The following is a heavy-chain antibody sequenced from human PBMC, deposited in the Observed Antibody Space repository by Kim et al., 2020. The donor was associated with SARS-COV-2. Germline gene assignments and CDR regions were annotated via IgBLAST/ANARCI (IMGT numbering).Heavy chain of an antibody. CDR3: ARSKHITMVRGVIIRVPWFDP. CDR2: INHSGST. D-gene: IGHD3-10*01. J-gene: IGHJ5*02. Sequence: SETLSLTCAVYGGSFSGYYWSWIRQPPGKGLEWIGEINHSGSTNYNPSLKSRVTISVDTSKNQFSLKLSSVTAADTAVYYCARSKHITMVRGVIIRVPWFDPWGQGTLVTVSS. V-gene: IGHV4-34*01. CDR1: GGSFSGYY.